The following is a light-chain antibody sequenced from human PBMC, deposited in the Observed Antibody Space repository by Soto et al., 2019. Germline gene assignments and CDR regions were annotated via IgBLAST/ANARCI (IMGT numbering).Light chain of an antibody. CDR2: DVT. Sequence: QSVLTQPASVSGSPGQSITISCTGTSSDVGSYHLVSWYQQHPGKAPRLMIYDVTQRPSGVSDRFSGSKSGNTASLTLSGLKSEDEAVYSCCSYAGGNSWVFGGGTKLTVL. V-gene: IGLV2-23*02. CDR1: SSDVGSYHL. CDR3: CSYAGGNSWV. J-gene: IGLJ3*02.